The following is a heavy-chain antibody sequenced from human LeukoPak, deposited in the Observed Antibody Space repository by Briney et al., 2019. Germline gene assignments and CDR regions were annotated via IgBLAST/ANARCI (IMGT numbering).Heavy chain of an antibody. CDR3: ARQSDYGSGSYSY. D-gene: IGHD3-10*01. J-gene: IGHJ4*02. CDR2: IYYSGST. Sequence: SETLSLTCTVAAGFISSYYWSWIRQPPGKGLEWIGYIYYSGSTNYNPSLKSRVTISVDTSKNQFSLKLSSVTAADTAVYYCARQSDYGSGSYSYWGQGTLVTVSS. V-gene: IGHV4-59*08. CDR1: AGFISSYY.